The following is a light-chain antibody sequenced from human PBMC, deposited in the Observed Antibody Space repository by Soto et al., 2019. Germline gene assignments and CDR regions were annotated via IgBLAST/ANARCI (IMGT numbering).Light chain of an antibody. CDR3: SSYTTSSTHWV. J-gene: IGLJ3*02. Sequence: QSAPTQPASVSGSPGQSITISCTGTSSDVGGYNYVSWYQQHPGKAPKLMIYEVSNRPSGVSNRFSGSKSGNTASLTISGLQAEDEAHYYCSSYTTSSTHWVFGGGTKVTVL. CDR1: SSDVGGYNY. CDR2: EVS. V-gene: IGLV2-14*01.